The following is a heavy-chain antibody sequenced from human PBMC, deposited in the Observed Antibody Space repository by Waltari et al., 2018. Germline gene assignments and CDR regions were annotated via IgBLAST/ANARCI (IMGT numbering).Heavy chain of an antibody. V-gene: IGHV3-7*01. CDR3: ARDSTRRFDY. Sequence: EVQLVESGGGLVQPGGSLRLSCAASGFSFSSYWMTWVRQAPGKGREWVASINEDGSEKQYVDSVKGRFTISRDNAKNSLYLQMNSLRADDTAVYYCARDSTRRFDYWVQGTLVTVSS. CDR2: INEDGSEK. D-gene: IGHD6-6*01. J-gene: IGHJ4*02. CDR1: GFSFSSYW.